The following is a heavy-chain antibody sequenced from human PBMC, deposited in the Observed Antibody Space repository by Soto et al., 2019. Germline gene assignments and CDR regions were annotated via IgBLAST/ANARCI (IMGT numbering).Heavy chain of an antibody. D-gene: IGHD5-18*01. CDR1: GFTFSSYA. V-gene: IGHV3-23*01. Sequence: EVQLLESGGGLVQPGGSLRLSCAASGFTFSSYAMSWVRQAPGKGLEWVSAISGSGGSTYYADSVKGRFTISRDNSKKTLYLQMNSLRSEDTAVYYCAKWRQLWYYFDYWGQGTLVTVSS. CDR2: ISGSGGST. J-gene: IGHJ4*02. CDR3: AKWRQLWYYFDY.